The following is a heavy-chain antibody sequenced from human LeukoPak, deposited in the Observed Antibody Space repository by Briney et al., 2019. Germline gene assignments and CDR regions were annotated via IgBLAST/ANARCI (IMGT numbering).Heavy chain of an antibody. CDR1: GGSISSGSYY. Sequence: PSETLSLTCTVSGGSISSGSYYWSWIRQPAGKGLEWIGRIYTSGSTNYNPSLKSRVTISVDTSKNQFSLKLSSVTAADTAVYYCATGFSGPQTRNWFDAWGQGTLVSVSS. CDR2: IYTSGST. V-gene: IGHV4-61*02. J-gene: IGHJ5*02. CDR3: ATGFSGPQTRNWFDA. D-gene: IGHD3/OR15-3a*01.